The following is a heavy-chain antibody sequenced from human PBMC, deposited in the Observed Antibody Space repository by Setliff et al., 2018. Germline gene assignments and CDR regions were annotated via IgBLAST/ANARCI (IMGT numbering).Heavy chain of an antibody. Sequence: GGSLRLSCAASGFTFRSYWMSWVRQAPGKGLEWVANIKKDGSIKYYADSVKGRFTISRDNSKNTLYLQMNSLRAEDTAVYYCAKVRYSSGWSPFPYYFDYWGQGTLVTVSS. V-gene: IGHV3-7*01. CDR2: IKKDGSIK. D-gene: IGHD6-19*01. CDR3: AKVRYSSGWSPFPYYFDY. J-gene: IGHJ4*02. CDR1: GFTFRSYW.